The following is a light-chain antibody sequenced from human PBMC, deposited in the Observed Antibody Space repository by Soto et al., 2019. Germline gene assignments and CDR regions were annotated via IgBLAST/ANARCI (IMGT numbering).Light chain of an antibody. V-gene: IGLV7-43*01. CDR3: VIYDGGAGI. Sequence: QAVVTQEPSLTVSPGGTVTLTCAFNIGEVTSGHYTHWLQQKPGQAPRALIYSTDTKHSWTPARFSGSLLGGKADLTLSSAQPEEEADYYCVIYDGGAGIFGGGTKLTVL. CDR2: STD. CDR1: IGEVTSGHY. J-gene: IGLJ2*01.